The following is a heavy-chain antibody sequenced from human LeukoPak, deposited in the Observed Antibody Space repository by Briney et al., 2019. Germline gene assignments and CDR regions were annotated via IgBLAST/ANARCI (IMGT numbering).Heavy chain of an antibody. CDR1: GYTFTSYD. J-gene: IGHJ6*02. CDR3: ARGVRYYDFWSGTNHYGMDV. V-gene: IGHV1-8*01. Sequence: ASVKVSCKASGYTFTSYDINWVRQATGQGLEWMGWMNPNSGNTGYAQKFQGRVTMTRNTSMSTAYMELSSLRSEDTAVYYCARGVRYYDFWSGTNHYGMDVWGQGTTVTVSS. D-gene: IGHD3-3*01. CDR2: MNPNSGNT.